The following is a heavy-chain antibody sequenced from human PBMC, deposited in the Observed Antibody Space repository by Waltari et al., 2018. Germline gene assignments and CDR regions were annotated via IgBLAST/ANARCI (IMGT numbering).Heavy chain of an antibody. D-gene: IGHD2-8*01. CDR3: ALFLYDRFDY. CDR2: IKQDGSEK. CDR1: GFTFSGYW. V-gene: IGHV3-7*01. J-gene: IGHJ4*02. Sequence: EVQLVESGGGLVQPGGSLRLSCAASGFTFSGYWMSWVRQAPGKGLEWVANIKQDGSEKYYVDSVKGRFTISRDNAKNSLYLQMNSLRAEDTAVYYCALFLYDRFDYWGQGTLVTVSS.